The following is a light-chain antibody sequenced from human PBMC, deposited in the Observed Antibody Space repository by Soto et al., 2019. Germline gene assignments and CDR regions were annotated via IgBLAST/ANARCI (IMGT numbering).Light chain of an antibody. CDR3: QQYHIYSGT. CDR2: KAS. Sequence: DIQMTPSPSTLSASVRDRVTITCRASQTIDSWLAWYQQRPGKPPNLLIYKASTLASGVPSRFSGSGSGTEFTLTINSLQPDDFATYYCQQYHIYSGTFGQGTKVDI. V-gene: IGKV1-5*03. J-gene: IGKJ1*01. CDR1: QTIDSW.